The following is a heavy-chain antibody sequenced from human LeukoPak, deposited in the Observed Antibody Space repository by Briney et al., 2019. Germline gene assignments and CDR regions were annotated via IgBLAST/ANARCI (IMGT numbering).Heavy chain of an antibody. D-gene: IGHD2-15*01. V-gene: IGHV3-23*01. CDR2: ISGSGGDT. J-gene: IGHJ4*02. Sequence: PGGSLRLSCAASGFTFSSYAMSWVRQAPGKGLEWVSAISGSGGDTYYADSVKGRFTISRDNSKNTLDLQMSSLRAEDTAVYYCAKGSASSRPYYFDYWGQGALVTVSS. CDR3: AKGSASSRPYYFDY. CDR1: GFTFSSYA.